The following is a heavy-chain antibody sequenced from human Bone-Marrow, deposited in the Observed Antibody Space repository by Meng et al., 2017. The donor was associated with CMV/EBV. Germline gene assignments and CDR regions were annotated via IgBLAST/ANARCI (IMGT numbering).Heavy chain of an antibody. Sequence: SVKVSCKASGGTFSSYAISWVRQAPGQGLEWVGGIIPILGIANYAQKFQGRVTITADKSTSTAYMELSSLRSEDTAVYYCARALGLRLGGAFDIWGQGTMVTVS. V-gene: IGHV1-69*10. CDR1: GGTFSSYA. D-gene: IGHD5-12*01. CDR2: IIPILGIA. J-gene: IGHJ3*02. CDR3: ARALGLRLGGAFDI.